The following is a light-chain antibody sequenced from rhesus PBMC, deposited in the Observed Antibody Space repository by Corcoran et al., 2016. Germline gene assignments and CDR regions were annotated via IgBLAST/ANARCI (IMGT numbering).Light chain of an antibody. CDR2: GAS. V-gene: IGKV3-53*01. J-gene: IGKJ4*01. CDR3: QKSSSSPT. Sequence: QVILTQSPATLSLSPGERAPLPCRASQSVSSYLAWYQQKPGQAPRLLIYGASSRAPGIPDSFSGSGAGTELTLTIISLEPDDFAVDYCQKSSSSPTFGGGTKVEIK. CDR1: QSVSSY.